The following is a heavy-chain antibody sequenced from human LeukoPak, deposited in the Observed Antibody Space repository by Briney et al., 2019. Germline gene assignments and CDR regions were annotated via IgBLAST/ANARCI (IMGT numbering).Heavy chain of an antibody. J-gene: IGHJ5*01. Sequence: SETLSLTCTVSGGSISSYYWTWIRQPPGKALEWIGDINYSASTNYNPSLKSRATISVDRSNTQFFLKLRSVAAANTAVYYCASLSNYEILTDNSWFDSWGQGTLVTVSS. D-gene: IGHD3-9*01. CDR3: ASLSNYEILTDNSWFDS. CDR2: INYSAST. V-gene: IGHV4-59*08. CDR1: GGSISSYY.